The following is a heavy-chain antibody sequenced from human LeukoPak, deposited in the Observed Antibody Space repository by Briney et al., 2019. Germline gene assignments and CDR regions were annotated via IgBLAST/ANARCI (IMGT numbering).Heavy chain of an antibody. CDR3: ARAPYGDYWVKYFDY. D-gene: IGHD4-17*01. J-gene: IGHJ4*02. V-gene: IGHV3-21*01. CDR2: ISSSSSYI. Sequence: GGSLRLSCAASGFTFSSYSMNWVRQAPGKGLEWVSSISSSSSYIYYADSVKGRFTISRDNAKNSLYLQMNSLRAEDTAVYYCARAPYGDYWVKYFDYWGQGTLVTVSS. CDR1: GFTFSSYS.